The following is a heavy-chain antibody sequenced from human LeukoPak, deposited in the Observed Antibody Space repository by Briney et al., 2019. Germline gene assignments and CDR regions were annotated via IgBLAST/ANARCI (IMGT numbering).Heavy chain of an antibody. D-gene: IGHD2-2*02. V-gene: IGHV3-30*18. CDR1: RFTFSSYG. CDR3: AKGYCSSTSCYTDACDI. CDR2: ISYDVSNK. Sequence: HPGGSLRLSCAASRFTFSSYGMHWVRQAPGKGREWVAVISYDVSNKYYADSVKGRFTISRDNSKNTLYLQMNGLRAEDTGVYYCAKGYCSSTSCYTDACDIWGQGTMVTVSS. J-gene: IGHJ3*02.